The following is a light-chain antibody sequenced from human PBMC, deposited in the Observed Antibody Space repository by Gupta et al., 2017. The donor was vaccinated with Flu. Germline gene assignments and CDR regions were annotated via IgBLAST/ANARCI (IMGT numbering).Light chain of an antibody. CDR3: QQHDHLPIT. J-gene: IGKJ3*01. V-gene: IGKV1-33*01. Sequence: DVQMTQSPSSLSASVGDRVTITCQASQDIKQFLNWFQQKPGTAPKLLIKDTSILSSGFPSRFSGSGSGTNFAFTITNRQPDDIATYYSQQHDHLPITFGPGTKVNVK. CDR2: DTS. CDR1: QDIKQF.